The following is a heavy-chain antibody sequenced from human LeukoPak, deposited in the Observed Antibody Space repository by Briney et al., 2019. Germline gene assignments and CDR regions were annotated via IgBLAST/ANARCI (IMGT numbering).Heavy chain of an antibody. CDR2: IWYDGSNK. J-gene: IGHJ3*02. Sequence: PAGSLRLSCAASGFTFSSYGMHWVRQAPGKGLEWVAVIWYDGSNKYYADSVKGRFTISRDNSKNTLYLQMNSLRAEDTAVYCCARDYSYEAFDIWGQGIMVTVSS. V-gene: IGHV3-33*01. CDR3: ARDYSYEAFDI. D-gene: IGHD5-18*01. CDR1: GFTFSSYG.